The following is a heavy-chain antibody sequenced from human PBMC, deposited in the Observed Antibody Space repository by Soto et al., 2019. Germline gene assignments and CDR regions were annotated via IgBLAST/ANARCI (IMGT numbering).Heavy chain of an antibody. V-gene: IGHV3-23*01. Sequence: PGGSLRLSCAASGFTFSSYGMSWVRQAPGKGLEWVSSINGNGGNTYYADSVRGRFTISRDNSKNTLYLQMNSLRAEDTAVYYCAKRDTSGSYYFDSWGRGTLVTVSS. J-gene: IGHJ4*02. CDR2: INGNGGNT. CDR1: GFTFSSYG. D-gene: IGHD6-19*01. CDR3: AKRDTSGSYYFDS.